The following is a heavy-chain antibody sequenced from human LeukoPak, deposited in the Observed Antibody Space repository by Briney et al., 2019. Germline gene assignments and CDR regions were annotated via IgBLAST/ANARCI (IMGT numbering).Heavy chain of an antibody. Sequence: ASVKVPCKASGYTFTGYYMHWVRQAPGQGLEWMGWINPNSGGTNYAQKFQGRVTMTRDTSISTAYMELSRLRSDDTAVYYCARDQYYYDSSGYYLIDYWGQGTLVTVSA. V-gene: IGHV1-2*02. CDR3: ARDQYYYDSSGYYLIDY. J-gene: IGHJ4*02. CDR2: INPNSGGT. D-gene: IGHD3-22*01. CDR1: GYTFTGYY.